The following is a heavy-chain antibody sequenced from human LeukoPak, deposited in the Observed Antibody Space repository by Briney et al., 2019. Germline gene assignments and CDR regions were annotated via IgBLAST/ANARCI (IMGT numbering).Heavy chain of an antibody. CDR3: ARDRYCSGGSCLGFDY. Sequence: PGGSLRLSCAASGFTFSSYAMHWVRQAPGKGLEWVAVISYDGSNKYYADSVKGRFTISRDNSKNTLYLQMNSLRAGDTAVYYCARDRYCSGGSCLGFDYWGQGTLVTVSS. CDR1: GFTFSSYA. J-gene: IGHJ4*02. V-gene: IGHV3-30*04. CDR2: ISYDGSNK. D-gene: IGHD2-15*01.